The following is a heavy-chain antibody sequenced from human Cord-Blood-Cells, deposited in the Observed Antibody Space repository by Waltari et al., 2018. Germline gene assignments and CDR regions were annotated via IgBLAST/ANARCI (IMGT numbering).Heavy chain of an antibody. CDR3: ARTSGVRDAFDI. CDR1: GYTFTGYY. J-gene: IGHJ3*02. CDR2: IYPNSGGT. D-gene: IGHD3-10*01. Sequence: QVQLVQSGAEVKKPGASVKVSCKASGYTFTGYYMHWVRQAPGQGLEWMGWIYPNSGGTNYAQKFQSRFTRTRDTSSSTAYMELSRLRSDDTAVYYCARTSGVRDAFDIWGQGTMVTVAS. V-gene: IGHV1-2*02.